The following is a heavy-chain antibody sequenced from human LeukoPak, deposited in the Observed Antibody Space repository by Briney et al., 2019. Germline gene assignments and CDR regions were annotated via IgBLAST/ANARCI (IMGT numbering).Heavy chain of an antibody. D-gene: IGHD3-22*01. V-gene: IGHV2-70*11. CDR1: GASISSGSYY. Sequence: TLSLTCTVSGASISSGSYYWNWIRQPPGKALEWLARIDWDDDKYYTTSLKTRLTISKDSSKNQVVLTMTNMDPADTATYYCARTTQYYDSSSYLIDYWGQGILVTVSS. J-gene: IGHJ4*02. CDR3: ARTTQYYDSSSYLIDY. CDR2: IDWDDDK.